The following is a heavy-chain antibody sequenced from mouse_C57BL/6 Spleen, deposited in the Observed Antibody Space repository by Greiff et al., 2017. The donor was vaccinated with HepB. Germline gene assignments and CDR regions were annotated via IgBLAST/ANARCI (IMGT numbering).Heavy chain of an antibody. CDR3: ARDLAYYSNYPWYFDV. D-gene: IGHD2-5*01. CDR1: GFTFSSYA. CDR2: ISDGGSYT. Sequence: EVMLVESGGGLVKPGGSLKLSCAASGFTFSSYAMSWVRQTPEKRLEWVATISDGGSYTYYPDNVKGRFTISRDNAKNNLYLQMSHLKSEDTAMYYCARDLAYYSNYPWYFDVWGTGTTVTVSS. J-gene: IGHJ1*03. V-gene: IGHV5-4*01.